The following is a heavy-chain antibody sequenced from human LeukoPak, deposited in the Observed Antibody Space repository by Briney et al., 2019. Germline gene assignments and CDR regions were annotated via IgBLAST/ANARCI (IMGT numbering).Heavy chain of an antibody. D-gene: IGHD5-12*01. V-gene: IGHV4-31*03. CDR2: IYYSGST. CDR1: GGSISSGGYY. CDR3: ATERTGYDFIF. Sequence: TLSLTCTVPGGSISSGGYYWSWIRQHPGKGLEWIGYIYYSGSTYYNPSLKSRVTISVDTSKNQFSLKLSSVTAADTAVYYCATERTGYDFIFWGQGTLVTVSS. J-gene: IGHJ4*02.